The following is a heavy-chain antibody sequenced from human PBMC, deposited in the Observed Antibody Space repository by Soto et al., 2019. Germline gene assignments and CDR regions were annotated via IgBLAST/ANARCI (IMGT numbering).Heavy chain of an antibody. CDR2: INPNSGGT. Sequence: GASVKVSCKASGYTFTVNYIHWVRLAPGQGLEWMGWINPNSGGTKYARKFQGWVTMTRDTSINTAYMELNRLKSDDTAVYYCAGAGYSYEGPPFDYWGLGTLVTVSS. CDR3: AGAGYSYEGPPFDY. CDR1: GYTFTVNY. D-gene: IGHD5-18*01. V-gene: IGHV1-2*04. J-gene: IGHJ4*02.